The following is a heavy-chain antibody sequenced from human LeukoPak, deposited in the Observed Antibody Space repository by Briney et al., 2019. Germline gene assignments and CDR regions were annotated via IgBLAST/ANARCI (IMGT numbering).Heavy chain of an antibody. D-gene: IGHD1-1*01. Sequence: GGSLRLSCAASGFTFSNNAMTWVRQAPGKGLEWVSTVSDDGVATYYADSVKGRFAISRDNSEDTVYLQMGSLRVEDTAVYYCAKTRMWNLRLDSWGQGTLVAVSS. J-gene: IGHJ4*02. CDR1: GFTFSNNA. CDR3: AKTRMWNLRLDS. V-gene: IGHV3-23*01. CDR2: VSDDGVAT.